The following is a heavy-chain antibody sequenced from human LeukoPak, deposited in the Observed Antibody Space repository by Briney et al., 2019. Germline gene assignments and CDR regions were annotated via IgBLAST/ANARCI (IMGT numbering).Heavy chain of an antibody. Sequence: SETLSLTCAVYGGSFSGYYWSWIRQPPGKGLEWIGEINHSGSTNYNPSLKSRVTMSVDTSMNQFSLKLSSVTAADTAVYYCARGDCDSSAYPDYFDYWGQGTLVTVSS. CDR3: ARGDCDSSAYPDYFDY. V-gene: IGHV4-34*01. CDR1: GGSFSGYY. J-gene: IGHJ4*02. CDR2: INHSGST. D-gene: IGHD3-22*01.